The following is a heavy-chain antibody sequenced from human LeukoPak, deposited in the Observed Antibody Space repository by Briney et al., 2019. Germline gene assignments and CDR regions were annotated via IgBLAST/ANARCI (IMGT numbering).Heavy chain of an antibody. Sequence: GESLTLSCAASGFTFSSYWMSWVRQAPGKGREWVANIKQDGSEKNYVDSVKGRFTISSANARKALYLQMNSMRAEDTAVYCCARRGRYQFDYWGQGTLVTVSS. V-gene: IGHV3-7*01. CDR1: GFTFSSYW. D-gene: IGHD2-2*01. J-gene: IGHJ4*02. CDR3: ARRGRYQFDY. CDR2: IKQDGSEK.